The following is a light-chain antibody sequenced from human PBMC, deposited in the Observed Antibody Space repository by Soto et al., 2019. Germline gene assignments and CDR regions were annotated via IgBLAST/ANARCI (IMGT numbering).Light chain of an antibody. CDR2: KVS. CDR3: CSYAGSNWGYV. Sequence: SALPQSASLSGSPGQSITISCTGTSSDIGSYHLVSWYQHRSGKAPKLIIYKVSQWPSGVSDRFSASKSGNTASLTISGLQAEDEADYYCCSYAGSNWGYVFGTGTKVTVL. V-gene: IGLV2-23*02. J-gene: IGLJ1*01. CDR1: SSDIGSYHL.